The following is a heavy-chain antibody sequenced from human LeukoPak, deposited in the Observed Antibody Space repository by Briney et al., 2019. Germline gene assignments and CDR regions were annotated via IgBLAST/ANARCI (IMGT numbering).Heavy chain of an antibody. D-gene: IGHD6-19*01. J-gene: IGHJ4*02. CDR2: ISGSGGST. V-gene: IGHV3-23*01. CDR1: GFTFSSYA. CDR3: AKDKYRYSSGWYGDY. Sequence: GGSLILSCSASGFTFSSYAMSWVRQAPGKGLEWVSAISGSGGSTYYADSVKGRFTISRDNSKNTLYLQMNSLRAEDTAVYYCAKDKYRYSSGWYGDYWGQGTLVTVSS.